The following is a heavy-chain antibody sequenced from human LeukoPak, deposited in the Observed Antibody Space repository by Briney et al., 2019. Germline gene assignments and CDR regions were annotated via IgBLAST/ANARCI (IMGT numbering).Heavy chain of an antibody. CDR1: GFTVSSNY. CDR3: ARDRHCSGGSCSAFYYYYGMDV. D-gene: IGHD2-15*01. Sequence: GGSLRLFCAASGFTVSSNYMSWVRQAPGKGLEWVAVISYDGSNKYYAESVKGRFTISRDNSKNTLYLQMNSLRAKDTAVYYCARDRHCSGGSCSAFYYYYGMDVWGQGTTVTVSS. V-gene: IGHV3-30*03. J-gene: IGHJ6*02. CDR2: ISYDGSNK.